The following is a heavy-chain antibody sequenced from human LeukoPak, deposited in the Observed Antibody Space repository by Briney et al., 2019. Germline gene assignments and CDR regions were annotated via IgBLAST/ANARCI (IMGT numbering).Heavy chain of an antibody. Sequence: GGSLRLSCAASGFTFSSYGMHWVRQAPGKGLEWVAFIRYDGSNKYYADSVKGRFTISRDNSKNSLYLQMNSLRAEDTAVYYCARDGRYYYDSSGYTWGQGTLVTVSS. V-gene: IGHV3-30*02. CDR2: IRYDGSNK. J-gene: IGHJ5*02. CDR3: ARDGRYYYDSSGYT. D-gene: IGHD3-22*01. CDR1: GFTFSSYG.